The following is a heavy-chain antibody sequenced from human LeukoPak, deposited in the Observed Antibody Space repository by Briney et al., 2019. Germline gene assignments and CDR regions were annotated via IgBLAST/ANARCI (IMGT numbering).Heavy chain of an antibody. D-gene: IGHD2-15*01. J-gene: IGHJ6*03. V-gene: IGHV4-39*07. CDR2: INHSGST. Sequence: SETLSLTCTVSGGSISSGGYYWSWIRQPPGKGLEWIGEINHSGSTNYNPSLKSRVTISVDTSKNQFSLKLSSVTAADTAVYYCARRPRGYCSGGSCYSVYYYYYYMDVWGKGTTVTAS. CDR3: ARRPRGYCSGGSCYSVYYYYYYMDV. CDR1: GGSISSGGYY.